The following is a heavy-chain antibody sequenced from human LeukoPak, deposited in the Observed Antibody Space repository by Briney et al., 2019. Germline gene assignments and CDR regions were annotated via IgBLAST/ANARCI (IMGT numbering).Heavy chain of an antibody. Sequence: SVKVSCKASGGTFSSYAISWVRQAPGQGLEWMGRIIPIFGIANYAQKFQGRVTITADKSTSTAYMELSSLRSEDTAVYYCARDGGTTVISEYFGYWGQGTLVTVSS. D-gene: IGHD4-17*01. V-gene: IGHV1-69*04. CDR3: ARDGGTTVISEYFGY. CDR2: IIPIFGIA. J-gene: IGHJ4*02. CDR1: GGTFSSYA.